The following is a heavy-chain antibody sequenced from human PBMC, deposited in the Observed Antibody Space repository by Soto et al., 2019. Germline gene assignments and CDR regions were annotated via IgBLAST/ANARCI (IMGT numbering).Heavy chain of an antibody. CDR3: ARSLRSARFLEWTHGEAGMGV. CDR2: IIPIFGTA. D-gene: IGHD3-3*01. Sequence: SVKVSCKASGGTFSSYAISWVRQAPGQGLEWMGGIIPIFGTANYAQKFQGRVTITADESTSTAYMELSSLRSEDTAVYYCARSLRSARFLEWTHGEAGMGVWGQGTTVTVSS. V-gene: IGHV1-69*13. J-gene: IGHJ6*02. CDR1: GGTFSSYA.